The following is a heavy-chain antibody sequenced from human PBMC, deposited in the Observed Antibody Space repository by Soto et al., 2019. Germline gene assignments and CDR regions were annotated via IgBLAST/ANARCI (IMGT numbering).Heavy chain of an antibody. CDR3: GRGPEYCSGTGGAGDY. J-gene: IGHJ4*02. CDR2: INHSGST. Sequence: PSETLSLTCAVYGGPFSGYYWSWIRQPPGKGLEWIGEINHSGSTNYNPSLKSRVTISVDTSKNQFSLKLSSVTAADTAVYYCGRGPEYCSGTGGAGDYGGRGTLVTFPS. V-gene: IGHV4-34*01. CDR1: GGPFSGYY. D-gene: IGHD2-2*01.